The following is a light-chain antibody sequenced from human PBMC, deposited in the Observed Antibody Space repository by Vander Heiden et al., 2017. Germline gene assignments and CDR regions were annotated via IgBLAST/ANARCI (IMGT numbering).Light chain of an antibody. CDR3: QQSYSDPPWT. Sequence: DIQMTQSPSPLSASVGDRVTITCRASQSISTYLNWYQQRPGKAPRLLIYAASSLQSGVPSRFSGSGSGTDFTLTFTSVQPEDFATYYCQQSYSDPPWTFGQGTKVDIK. CDR1: QSISTY. J-gene: IGKJ1*01. V-gene: IGKV1-39*01. CDR2: AAS.